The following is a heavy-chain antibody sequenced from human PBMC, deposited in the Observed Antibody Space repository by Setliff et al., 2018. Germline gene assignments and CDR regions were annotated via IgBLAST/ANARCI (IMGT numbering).Heavy chain of an antibody. Sequence: ASVKVSCKGSGYTFTSYAMHWVRQALGQRLEWMGWLSAGNGNTKYSQKFQGRVTITTDTSASTAYMELRSLRSDDTAVYYCARVAAAGPSILYMDVWGKGTTVTVSS. D-gene: IGHD6-13*01. CDR2: LSAGNGNT. J-gene: IGHJ6*03. CDR3: ARVAAAGPSILYMDV. CDR1: GYTFTSYA. V-gene: IGHV1-3*01.